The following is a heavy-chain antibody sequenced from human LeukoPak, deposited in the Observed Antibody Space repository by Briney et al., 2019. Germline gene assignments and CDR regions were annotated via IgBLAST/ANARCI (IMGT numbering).Heavy chain of an antibody. CDR2: ISSSSAYI. J-gene: IGHJ4*02. CDR1: GFTFSSYI. D-gene: IGHD6-19*01. Sequence: GGSLRLSCAASGFTFSSYIMNWVGHAPGKGPEGVSSISSSSAYIYYADSVKGRFTISRDNAKSSLFLQMNSLRDEDTAVYYCATSSIALAGTVDYWGQGTLVTVSS. V-gene: IGHV3-21*01. CDR3: ATSSIALAGTVDY.